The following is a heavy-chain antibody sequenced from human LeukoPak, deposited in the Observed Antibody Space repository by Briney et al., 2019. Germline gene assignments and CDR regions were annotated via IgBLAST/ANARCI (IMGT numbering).Heavy chain of an antibody. D-gene: IGHD3-3*01. V-gene: IGHV4-4*07. CDR1: GGSISSYY. Sequence: SETLSLTCTVSGGSISSYYWSWIRQPAGKGLEWIGRIYTSGSTNYNPSLKCRVTMSVDMSKKQFSLKLSSVTAADTAVYYCARSHSGYYYVDYWGQGTLVTVSS. J-gene: IGHJ4*02. CDR2: IYTSGST. CDR3: ARSHSGYYYVDY.